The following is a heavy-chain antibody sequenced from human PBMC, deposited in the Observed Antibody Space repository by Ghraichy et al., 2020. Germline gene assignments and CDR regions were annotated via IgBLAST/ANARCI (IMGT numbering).Heavy chain of an antibody. CDR2: IYYSGSS. Sequence: SETLSLTCTVSGGSISSYYWSWIRQPPGKGLEWIGHIYYSGSSNYSPSLTNRVTISFDTSKTQFSLRLSSVTAADTAVYYCARGIIPLTGYPFDFWGQGTLVTVSS. CDR1: GGSISSYY. D-gene: IGHD3-9*01. CDR3: ARGIIPLTGYPFDF. V-gene: IGHV4-59*08. J-gene: IGHJ4*02.